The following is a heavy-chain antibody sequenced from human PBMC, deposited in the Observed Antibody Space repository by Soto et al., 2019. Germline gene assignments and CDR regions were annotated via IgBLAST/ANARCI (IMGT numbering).Heavy chain of an antibody. Sequence: EVQLLESGGVLVPPGGSLRLSCAASGFTFSIFAMTWVRQAPGKGLEWVASITGNGDYARYTDSVQGRFTISRDNSKNTLYLQMNSLRTEDTALYYCSRDPSGDYIGAFDNWGQGTMVTVSS. CDR1: GFTFSIFA. CDR2: ITGNGDYA. J-gene: IGHJ3*02. V-gene: IGHV3-23*01. CDR3: SRDPSGDYIGAFDN. D-gene: IGHD4-17*01.